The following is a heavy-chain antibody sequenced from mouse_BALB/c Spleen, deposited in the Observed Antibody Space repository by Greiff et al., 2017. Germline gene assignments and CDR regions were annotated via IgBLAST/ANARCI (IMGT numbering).Heavy chain of an antibody. J-gene: IGHJ4*01. Sequence: QVQLQQSGAELVRPGSSVKISCKASGYAFSSYWMNWVKQRPGQGLEWIGQIYPGDGDTNYNGKFKGKATLTADKSSSTAYMQLSSLTSEDSAVYFCARFLPYYAMDYWGQGTSVTVSS. CDR2: IYPGDGDT. CDR1: GYAFSSYW. V-gene: IGHV1-80*01. CDR3: ARFLPYYAMDY. D-gene: IGHD2-1*01.